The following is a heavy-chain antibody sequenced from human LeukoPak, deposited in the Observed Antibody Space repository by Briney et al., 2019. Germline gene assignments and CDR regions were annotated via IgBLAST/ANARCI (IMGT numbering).Heavy chain of an antibody. D-gene: IGHD5-18*01. CDR1: GGTFSSYA. Sequence: GASVKVSCKASGGTFSSYAISWVRQAPGQGLEWMGRIIPILGIANYAQKFQGRVTITADKSTSTAYMELSSLRSEDTALYYCARDQRIGGYSYGLTGNFDYWGQGTLVTVSS. J-gene: IGHJ4*02. CDR2: IIPILGIA. V-gene: IGHV1-69*04. CDR3: ARDQRIGGYSYGLTGNFDY.